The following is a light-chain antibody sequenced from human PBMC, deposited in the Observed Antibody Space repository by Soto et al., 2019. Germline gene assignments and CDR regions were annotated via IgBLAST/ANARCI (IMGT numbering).Light chain of an antibody. CDR3: QQRSIWPRLT. CDR2: DAS. Sequence: EIMLTQSPATLSLSPGERATLSYRATQSITTSLAWYQQKPGQPPRLLIYDASNRATGIPARFSGSGSGTDFTLTISSLEPEDFAVYYCQQRSIWPRLTFGGGTKVEIK. V-gene: IGKV3-11*01. J-gene: IGKJ4*01. CDR1: QSITTS.